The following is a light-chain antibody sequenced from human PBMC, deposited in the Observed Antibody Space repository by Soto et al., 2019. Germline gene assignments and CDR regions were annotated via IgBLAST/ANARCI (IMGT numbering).Light chain of an antibody. J-gene: IGLJ2*01. Sequence: QSLLTQSPSASASLGASVKLTCTLSSGHSNYAIAWHQQQSEKGPRYLMKLNSDGSHSKGDGIPDRFSGSSSGAERYLTISSLQSEDEADYYCQTLGSGIVVFGGGTKLTVL. CDR3: QTLGSGIVV. CDR1: SGHSNYA. CDR2: LNSDGSH. V-gene: IGLV4-69*01.